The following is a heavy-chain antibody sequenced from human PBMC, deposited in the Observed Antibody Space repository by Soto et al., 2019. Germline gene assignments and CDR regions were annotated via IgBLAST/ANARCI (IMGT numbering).Heavy chain of an antibody. CDR3: ARGAGSFDN. D-gene: IGHD3-10*01. V-gene: IGHV3-53*01. CDR1: GISVGTNY. CDR2: IYSDGTT. J-gene: IGHJ4*02. Sequence: GGSLRLSCAASGISVGTNYLTWVRQAPGKGLEWVSFIYSDGTTYYADSVKGRFTISRDTSNNTLYLQMNSLRAEDTAVYYCARGAGSFDNWGQGTLVTVSS.